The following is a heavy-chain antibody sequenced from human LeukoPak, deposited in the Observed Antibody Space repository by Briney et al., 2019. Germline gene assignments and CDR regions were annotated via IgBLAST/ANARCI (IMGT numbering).Heavy chain of an antibody. CDR1: GFTFTNYA. V-gene: IGHV3-23*01. D-gene: IGHD4-17*01. CDR3: AEADSGDYAFDS. CDR2: ITSSGGDS. J-gene: IGHJ4*02. Sequence: PGGSLRLSCAASGFTFTNYAMSWVRQGPGEGLEWVSAITSSGGDSYYADSVKGRFTISKDSSKNTLYLQMNSLRAEDTAVYYCAEADSGDYAFDSWGQGTLVAVSS.